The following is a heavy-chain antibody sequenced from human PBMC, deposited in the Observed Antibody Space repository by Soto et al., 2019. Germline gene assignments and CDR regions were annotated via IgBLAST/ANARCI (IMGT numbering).Heavy chain of an antibody. CDR2: ISVYTGNT. D-gene: IGHD2-8*01. CDR3: ARDRCTTNRCHTHHFDV. V-gene: IGHV1-18*04. CDR1: GYTFSAYG. Sequence: ASVKVSCKASGYTFSAYGVSWVRQAPGQGLEWLGWISVYTGNTKQAQKFQDRITLTTEAPTGTAYLELRNLRSDDTAVYFCARDRCTTNRCHTHHFDVCGQGTKVTVSS. J-gene: IGHJ6*02.